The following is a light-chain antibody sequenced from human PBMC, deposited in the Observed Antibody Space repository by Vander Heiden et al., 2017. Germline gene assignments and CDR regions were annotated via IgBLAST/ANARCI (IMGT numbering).Light chain of an antibody. V-gene: IGLV2-11*01. Sequence: QSALTQPRSVSGSPGQSVTISCTGTSSDVGSYDYVSWYQQHPGKAPKVMIYDVNRRPAGVPDRFSGSKSGNTASLTISGRQAEDEADYYCCSSAGTDRWVFGGGTKLTVL. CDR3: CSSAGTDRWV. CDR1: SSDVGSYDY. J-gene: IGLJ2*01. CDR2: DVN.